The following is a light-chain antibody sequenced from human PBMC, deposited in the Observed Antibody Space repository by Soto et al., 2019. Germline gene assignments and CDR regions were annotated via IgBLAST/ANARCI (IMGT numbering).Light chain of an antibody. CDR1: QDITNY. Sequence: IQMTQSPSSLSASVGDRVTITCQASQDITNYLIWYQQKPGKAPKLLIYDASSLATGVSSRFSGSGSGTHFTLTISSLQPEDIATYYCQQFDSVPCTFGQATKLEIK. V-gene: IGKV1-33*01. CDR2: DAS. J-gene: IGKJ2*02. CDR3: QQFDSVPCT.